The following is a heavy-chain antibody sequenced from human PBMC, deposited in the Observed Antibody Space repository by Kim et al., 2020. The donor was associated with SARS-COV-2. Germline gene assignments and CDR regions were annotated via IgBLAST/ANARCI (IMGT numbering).Heavy chain of an antibody. J-gene: IGHJ3*02. D-gene: IGHD6-13*01. CDR3: TRVPPYSNSWWDAFDI. CDR2: IRSKTNSYAT. Sequence: GGSLRLSCAASGFTFSDSAMYWVRQASGKGLEWVGRIRSKTNSYATAYDVSVKGRFIISRDDSKHTAYLQMNSLKTEDTAIYYCTRVPPYSNSWWDAFDIWGQGTMVTVSS. V-gene: IGHV3-73*01. CDR1: GFTFSDSA.